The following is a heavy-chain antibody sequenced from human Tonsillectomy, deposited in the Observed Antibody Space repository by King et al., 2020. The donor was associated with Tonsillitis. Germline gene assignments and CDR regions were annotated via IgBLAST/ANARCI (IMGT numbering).Heavy chain of an antibody. CDR1: GFTVRTNY. CDR2: IYSGTTT. Sequence: VQLVQSGGGLVQPGGSLRLSCAASGFTVRTNYMSWVPQAPGKGLEWVPFIYSGTTTSYADSVKGRFTLSRDNFKNTVYLQMNSLRADDTAVYYCARAPVDTAPSYWGQGTLVTVSS. V-gene: IGHV3-66*01. D-gene: IGHD5-18*01. CDR3: ARAPVDTAPSY. J-gene: IGHJ4*02.